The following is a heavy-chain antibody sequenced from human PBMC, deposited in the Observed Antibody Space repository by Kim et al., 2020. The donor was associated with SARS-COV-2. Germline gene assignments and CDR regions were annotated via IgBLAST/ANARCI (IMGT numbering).Heavy chain of an antibody. CDR2: INHSGST. CDR1: GGSFSGYY. V-gene: IGHV4-34*01. Sequence: SETLSLTCAVYGGSFSGYYWSWIRQPPGKGLEWIGEINHSGSTNYNPSLKSRVTISVDTSKNQFSLKLSSVTAADTAVYYCARVTDNWAPYYYYYYGMDVWGQGTTVTVSS. D-gene: IGHD1-1*01. CDR3: ARVTDNWAPYYYYYYGMDV. J-gene: IGHJ6*02.